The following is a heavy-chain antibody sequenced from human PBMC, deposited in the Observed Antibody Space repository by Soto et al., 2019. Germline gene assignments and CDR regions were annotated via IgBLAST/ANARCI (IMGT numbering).Heavy chain of an antibody. CDR3: GRDTSGLDY. J-gene: IGHJ4*02. Sequence: QVQLVQSGAEVKKPGASVKVSCQASGYTFASHYIHWVRQAPGQGLERMGVINPNGGNTRYAQRFQDRLTLTTDTPTNTVYLDLSSLSSDDTAVYYCGRDTSGLDYWGQGTLVTVSS. V-gene: IGHV1-46*01. CDR1: GYTFASHY. CDR2: INPNGGNT.